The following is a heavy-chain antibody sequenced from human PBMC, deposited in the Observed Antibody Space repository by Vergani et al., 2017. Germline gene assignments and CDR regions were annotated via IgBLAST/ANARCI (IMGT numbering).Heavy chain of an antibody. V-gene: IGHV3-30-3*01. D-gene: IGHD2-2*01. CDR3: ARDLSMPKDQLLWREGAFDI. CDR2: ISYDGSNK. J-gene: IGHJ3*02. CDR1: GFTFCSYA. Sequence: QVQLVESGGGVVQPGRSLRLSCAASGFTFCSYAMHWVRQAPGKGLEWVAVISYDGSNKYYADSVKGRFTISRDNSKNTLYLQMNSLRAEDTAVYYCARDLSMPKDQLLWREGAFDIGGQGTMVTVSS.